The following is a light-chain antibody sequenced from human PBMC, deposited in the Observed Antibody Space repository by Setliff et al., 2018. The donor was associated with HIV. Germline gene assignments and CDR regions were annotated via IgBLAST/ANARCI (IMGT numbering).Light chain of an antibody. Sequence: QSALTQPASVSGSPGQSITISCTGTSSDVGGYSYVSWYQQHPGKAPKLIIYEVTNRPSGVSNRFTGSKSGNTASLTISGLQAEDEADYYRSSYAITNTLPFGTGTKV. CDR3: SSYAITNTLP. CDR2: EVT. J-gene: IGLJ1*01. V-gene: IGLV2-14*01. CDR1: SSDVGGYSY.